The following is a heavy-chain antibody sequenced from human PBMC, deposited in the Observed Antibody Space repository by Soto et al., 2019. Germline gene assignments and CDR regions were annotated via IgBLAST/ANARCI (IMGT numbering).Heavy chain of an antibody. V-gene: IGHV3-23*01. CDR1: GFTFSSYA. J-gene: IGHJ1*01. D-gene: IGHD4-17*01. Sequence: EVQLLESGGGLVQPGGSLRLSCAASGFTFSSYAMSWVRQAPGKGLECVSAISGSGGSTYYADSVKGRFTISRDNSMNTLYLQMNSLRAEDPAVYYCAKGLTVGDYLSSWGQGTLVTVSS. CDR3: AKGLTVGDYLSS. CDR2: ISGSGGST.